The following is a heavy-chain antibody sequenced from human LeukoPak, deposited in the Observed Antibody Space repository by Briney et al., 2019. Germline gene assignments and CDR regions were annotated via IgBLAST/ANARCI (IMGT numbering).Heavy chain of an antibody. CDR1: GFTFSSYA. V-gene: IGHV3-23*01. CDR3: AKFYDISTGYFDC. Sequence: GGSLRLSCAASGFTFSSYAMSWVRQSPGKGMEWVSAISGGGGSTYYADSVKGRFTISRDNSKNTLYLQMNSLRAEDTAVYYCAKFYDISTGYFDCWGQGTLVTVSS. J-gene: IGHJ4*02. D-gene: IGHD3-9*01. CDR2: ISGGGGST.